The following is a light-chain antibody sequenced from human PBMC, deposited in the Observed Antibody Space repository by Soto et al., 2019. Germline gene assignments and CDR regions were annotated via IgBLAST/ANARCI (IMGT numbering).Light chain of an antibody. CDR2: DAS. V-gene: IGKV3D-15*01. J-gene: IGKJ1*01. CDR1: QSVSSY. CDR3: QQYNSYSWT. Sequence: EIVMTQSPATLSVSPGERATLSCRASQSVSSYLAWYQHKPGQAPRLLIHDASNRATGIPARFSGSGSGTDFTLTISSLQPDDFATYYCQQYNSYSWTFGQGTKVDIK.